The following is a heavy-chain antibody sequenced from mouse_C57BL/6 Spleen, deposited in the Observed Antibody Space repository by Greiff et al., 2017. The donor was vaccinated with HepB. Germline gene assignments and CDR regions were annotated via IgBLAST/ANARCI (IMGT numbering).Heavy chain of an antibody. CDR3: ATRKIYGSSYGFAY. Sequence: VQLQQSGPELVKPGASVKISCKASGYSFTDYNMNWVKQSNGKSLEWIGVINPNYGTTSYNQKFKGKATLTVDQSSSTAYMQLNSLTSEDSAVYYCATRKIYGSSYGFAYWGQGTLVTVSA. CDR2: INPNYGTT. D-gene: IGHD1-1*01. CDR1: GYSFTDYN. V-gene: IGHV1-39*01. J-gene: IGHJ3*01.